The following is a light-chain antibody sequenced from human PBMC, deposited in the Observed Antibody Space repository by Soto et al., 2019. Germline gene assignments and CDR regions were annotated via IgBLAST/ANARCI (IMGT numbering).Light chain of an antibody. V-gene: IGLV2-14*01. CDR1: SSDVGGFEY. J-gene: IGLJ1*01. CDR3: SSYTTGSTLPWV. CDR2: GVN. Sequence: QSALSQPASVSGSPGQSITISCTGTSSDVGGFEYVSWYQHQPGKAPKLIIFGVNDRPSGISDRFSGSKSGNTASLTIFGLQLEDEAVYYCSSYTTGSTLPWVFGTGTKVTVL.